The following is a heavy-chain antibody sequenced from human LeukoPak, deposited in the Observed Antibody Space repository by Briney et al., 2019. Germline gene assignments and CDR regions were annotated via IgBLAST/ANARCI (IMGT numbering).Heavy chain of an antibody. J-gene: IGHJ5*02. CDR2: IIPILGIA. Sequence: GASVKVSCKASGGTFSSYAISWVRQAPGQGLEWMGRIIPILGIAIYAQKFQGRVTITADKSTSTAYMELSSLRSEDTAVYYCARAGYNWNGGEDWFDPWGQGTLVTVSS. D-gene: IGHD1-1*01. CDR1: GGTFSSYA. V-gene: IGHV1-69*04. CDR3: ARAGYNWNGGEDWFDP.